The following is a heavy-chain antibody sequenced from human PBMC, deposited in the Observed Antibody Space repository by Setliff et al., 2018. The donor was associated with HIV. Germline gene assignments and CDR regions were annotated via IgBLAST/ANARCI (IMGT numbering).Heavy chain of an antibody. Sequence: KVSCKISGYTLAELSIHWVRQAPGKGLEWMGGFDPKDGETIYAQKLQGRATMTEDTSTDIAYMDLSSLRSEDTAVYYCATLSSSWTGYFDSWGQGTLVTVSS. V-gene: IGHV1-24*01. CDR1: GYTLAELS. D-gene: IGHD6-13*01. CDR3: ATLSSSWTGYFDS. CDR2: FDPKDGET. J-gene: IGHJ4*02.